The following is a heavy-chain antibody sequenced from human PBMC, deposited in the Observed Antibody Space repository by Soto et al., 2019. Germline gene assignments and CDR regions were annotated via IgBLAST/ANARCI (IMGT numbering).Heavy chain of an antibody. V-gene: IGHV4-59*01. CDR2: IYYSGST. CDR1: GASLTGYY. CDR3: ARTWGSTNYY. Sequence: SETLSLTCVVSGASLTGYYWSWIRQPPGKGLEWIGYIYYSGSTNYNPSLKSRVTISVDTSKNQFSLKLSSVTAADTAVYYCARTWGSTNYYWGRGTLVTVSS. D-gene: IGHD3-16*01. J-gene: IGHJ4*02.